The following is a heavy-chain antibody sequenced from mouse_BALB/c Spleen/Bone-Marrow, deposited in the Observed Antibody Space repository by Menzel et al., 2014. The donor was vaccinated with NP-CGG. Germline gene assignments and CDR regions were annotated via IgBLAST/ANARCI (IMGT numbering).Heavy chain of an antibody. J-gene: IGHJ4*01. CDR3: ARSGKVRNAMDY. V-gene: IGHV1S137*01. CDR1: GYTFTDHA. CDR2: ISGYYGDA. Sequence: VQLHQSGAKLVRPGVSVKISCKGSGYTFTDHAIHWVKRSHAKSLEWIGVISGYYGDAIYNQKFKGKATMTVDKSSSTAYMELARLTSEDSAIYYCARSGKVRNAMDYWGQGTSVTVSS. D-gene: IGHD2-14*01.